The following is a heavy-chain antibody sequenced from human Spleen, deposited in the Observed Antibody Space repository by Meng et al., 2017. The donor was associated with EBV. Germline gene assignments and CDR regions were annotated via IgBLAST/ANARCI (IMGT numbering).Heavy chain of an antibody. CDR2: IFHSGNT. D-gene: IGHD3-22*01. CDR3: ARGSSGYFSIDL. V-gene: IGHV4-4*02. J-gene: IGHJ5*02. Sequence: QVRRQEPGPGLVKPSGTLSLPCAVSGDSISSNWWSWVRQPPGKGLEWIGEIFHSGNTNYNPSLRSRVALSVDKSKNQISLNLNSVTAADTALYYCARGSSGYFSIDLWGQGTLVTVSS. CDR1: GDSISSNW.